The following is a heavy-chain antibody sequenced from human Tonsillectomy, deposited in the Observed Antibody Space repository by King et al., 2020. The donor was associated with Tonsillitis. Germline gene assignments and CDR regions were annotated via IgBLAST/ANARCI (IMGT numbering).Heavy chain of an antibody. J-gene: IGHJ4*02. CDR2: TRNKANSYTT. V-gene: IGHV3-72*01. D-gene: IGHD3-10*01. CDR3: TRVTLIYYLDY. Sequence: GQLVQSGGGLVQPGGSLRLSCAASGFTFSDHYMDWVRQAPGKGLEWVGRTRNKANSYTTEYAASVKGRFTISRDDSKNSVYLNMNSLKSEDTAVYYCTRVTLIYYLDYWGQGTLVTVSS. CDR1: GFTFSDHY.